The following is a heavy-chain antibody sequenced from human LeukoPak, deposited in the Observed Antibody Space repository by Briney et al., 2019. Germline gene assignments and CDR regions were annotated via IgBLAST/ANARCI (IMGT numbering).Heavy chain of an antibody. CDR1: GLSFSSFA. CDR3: ARASWVSSADAVW. D-gene: IGHD3-16*01. Sequence: GGSLRLSCAAFGLSFSSFAMSWVRQAPARGLQWLSSMKGTGETFYADSVRGRFTLSRDDSRNTVYLQLNNLRVEDTAVYYCARASWVSSADAVWWGQGTVATVSS. CDR2: MKGTGET. V-gene: IGHV3-23*01. J-gene: IGHJ4*02.